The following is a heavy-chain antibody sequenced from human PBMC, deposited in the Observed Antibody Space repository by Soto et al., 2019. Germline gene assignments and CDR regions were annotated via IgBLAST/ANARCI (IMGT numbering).Heavy chain of an antibody. D-gene: IGHD1-26*01. CDR1: GFTFSTYI. V-gene: IGHV3-21*01. CDR2: ITSNSTYI. J-gene: IGHJ6*02. Sequence: GSLIVSWASSGFTFSTYIMNWVLQAPGKGLEWVSPITSNSTYIYYADSVKGRFTISRDNAKYSLFLQMNTLRAEDTAVYYCARDRSQSVSYSQVYGMDVWGQGTTVTVSS. CDR3: ARDRSQSVSYSQVYGMDV.